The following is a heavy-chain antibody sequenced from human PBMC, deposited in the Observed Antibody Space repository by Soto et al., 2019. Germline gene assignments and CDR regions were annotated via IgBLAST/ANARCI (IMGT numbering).Heavy chain of an antibody. CDR3: AAGPHYYDSSGYYNDFDY. Sequence: SVKVSCKASGFTFTSSAVQWVRQARGQRLEWIGWIVVGSGNTNYAQKFQERVIITRDMSTSTAYMELSSLRSEDTAVYYCAAGPHYYDSSGYYNDFDYWGQGTLVTVSS. CDR2: IVVGSGNT. CDR1: GFTFTSSA. V-gene: IGHV1-58*01. D-gene: IGHD3-22*01. J-gene: IGHJ4*02.